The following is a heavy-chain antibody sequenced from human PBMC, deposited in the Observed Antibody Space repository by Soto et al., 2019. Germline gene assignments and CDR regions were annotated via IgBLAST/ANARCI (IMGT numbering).Heavy chain of an antibody. Sequence: ASVKVSCKASGYTFTSYAMHWVRQAPGQRLEWMGWITAGNGNTKYSQKFQGRVTITRDTSASTAYMELSSLRSEDTAVYYCARWGFCTNGVCYMEYYGMDVWGQGTTVTVSS. CDR2: ITAGNGNT. CDR3: ARWGFCTNGVCYMEYYGMDV. V-gene: IGHV1-3*01. D-gene: IGHD2-8*01. CDR1: GYTFTSYA. J-gene: IGHJ6*02.